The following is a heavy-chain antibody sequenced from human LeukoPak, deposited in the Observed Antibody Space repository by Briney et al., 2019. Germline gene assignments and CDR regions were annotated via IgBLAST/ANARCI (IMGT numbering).Heavy chain of an antibody. V-gene: IGHV4-38-2*02. J-gene: IGHJ4*02. CDR1: GYSISSGYY. CDR2: IYHSGST. CDR3: AREWARGSYRFGGFDY. Sequence: SETLSLTCTVSGYSISSGYYWGWIRQPPGKGLEWIGSIYHSGSTYYNPSLKSRVTISVDTSKNQFSLKLSSVTAADTAVYYCAREWARGSYRFGGFDYWGQGTLVTVSS. D-gene: IGHD3-16*02.